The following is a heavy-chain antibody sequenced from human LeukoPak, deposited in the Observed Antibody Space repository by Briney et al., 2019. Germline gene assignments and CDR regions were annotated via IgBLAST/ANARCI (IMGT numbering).Heavy chain of an antibody. J-gene: IGHJ4*02. V-gene: IGHV3-21*01. D-gene: IGHD1-14*01. CDR2: IGSTGTDR. CDR1: GFSFSSSG. CDR3: ATETIGRHYDY. Sequence: GGSLRLSCAAFGFSFSSSGINWVRQAPGKGLEWVSSIGSTGTDRYYADSVKGRFTISRDNAKNSLYLQMNSLRAEDTAVYYCATETIGRHYDYWGQGTLLTVSS.